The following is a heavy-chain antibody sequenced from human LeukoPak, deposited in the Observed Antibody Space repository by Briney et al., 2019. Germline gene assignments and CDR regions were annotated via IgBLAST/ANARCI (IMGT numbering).Heavy chain of an antibody. V-gene: IGHV5-51*01. CDR2: ISAADSDT. D-gene: IGHD3-16*01. CDR3: ARQNGGGHFDY. J-gene: IGHJ4*02. Sequence: GESLKISCKGSGYSFTSYWIGWVRQMPGKGLEWMGIISAADSDTRYSPSFQGQVTFSVDKSISTAYLQWSSLKASDTAIYYCARQNGGGHFDYWGQGTLVTVSS. CDR1: GYSFTSYW.